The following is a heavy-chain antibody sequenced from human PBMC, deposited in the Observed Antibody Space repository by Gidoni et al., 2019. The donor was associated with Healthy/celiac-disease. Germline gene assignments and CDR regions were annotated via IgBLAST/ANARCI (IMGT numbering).Heavy chain of an antibody. CDR1: GGSISSSSYY. D-gene: IGHD3-10*01. CDR2: IYYSGST. J-gene: IGHJ4*02. CDR3: ARNDYGSGSHYFDY. V-gene: IGHV4-39*01. Sequence: QLQLQESGPGLVKPSETLSPTCTVSGGSISSSSYYWGWIRQPPGKGLEWIGSIYYSGSTYYNPSLKSRVTISVDTSKNQFSLKLSSVTAADTAVYYCARNDYGSGSHYFDYWGQGTLVTVSS.